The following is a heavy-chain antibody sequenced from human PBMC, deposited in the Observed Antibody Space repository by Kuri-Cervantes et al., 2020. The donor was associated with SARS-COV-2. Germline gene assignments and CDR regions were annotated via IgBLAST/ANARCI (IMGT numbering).Heavy chain of an antibody. CDR3: ARDQGKQQRGWA. D-gene: IGHD6-13*01. V-gene: IGHV3-11*04. CDR2: ISSSGSTI. J-gene: IGHJ5*02. CDR1: GFTFSDYY. Sequence: GGSLRLSWAASGFTFSDYYMSWIRQAPGKGLEWVSYISSSGSTIYYADSVEGRFTVSRDNAKNSLYLLMNTLSAEDTAVYYCARDQGKQQRGWAWGQGTLVTVSS.